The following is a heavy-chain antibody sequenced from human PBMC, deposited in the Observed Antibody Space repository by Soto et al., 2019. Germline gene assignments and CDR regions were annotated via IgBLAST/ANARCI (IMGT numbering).Heavy chain of an antibody. D-gene: IGHD3-3*01. J-gene: IGHJ4*02. V-gene: IGHV4-39*01. CDR1: GGSISSSSYY. CDR3: ARHSPAISISDH. Sequence: QLQLQESGPGLVKPSETLSLTCTVSGGSISSSSYYWGWIRQPPGKGLEWIGSIYYSGSTYYNPSLRSRVTISVDTSNNHFSLKLSSVTAADTAVYYCARHSPAISISDHWGQGTLVTVSS. CDR2: IYYSGST.